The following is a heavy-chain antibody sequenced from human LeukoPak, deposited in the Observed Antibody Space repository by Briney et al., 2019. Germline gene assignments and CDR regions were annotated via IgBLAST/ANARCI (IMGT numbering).Heavy chain of an antibody. CDR2: IYYSGST. Sequence: SSETLSLTCTVSGGSIRSSSYYGGWIRQPPGKGLGWVGSIYYSGSTCYKPSRKGRVTISVDTSKTQFSLKLSSATAADTAVYSCARLRHRLTIYDWGQGTLVTVSS. D-gene: IGHD6-25*01. CDR1: GGSIRSSSYY. V-gene: IGHV4-39*01. CDR3: ARLRHRLTIYD. J-gene: IGHJ4*02.